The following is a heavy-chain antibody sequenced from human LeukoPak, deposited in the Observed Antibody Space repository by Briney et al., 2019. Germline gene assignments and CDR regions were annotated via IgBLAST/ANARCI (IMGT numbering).Heavy chain of an antibody. V-gene: IGHV1-58*01. CDR3: AAAVHPFDFWSGYYSPTFDY. D-gene: IGHD3-3*01. CDR2: IVVGSGNT. CDR1: GFTFTSSA. Sequence: TSVKGSCKASGFTFTSSAVQWVRQARGQSLEWIGWIVVGSGNTNYAQKFQERVTITRDMSTSTAYMEPSSLRSEDTAVYYCAAAVHPFDFWSGYYSPTFDYWGQGTLVTVSS. J-gene: IGHJ4*02.